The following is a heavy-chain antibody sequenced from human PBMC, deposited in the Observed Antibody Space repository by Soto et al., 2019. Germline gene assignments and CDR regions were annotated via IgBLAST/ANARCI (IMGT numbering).Heavy chain of an antibody. CDR3: VGGKYYFDY. V-gene: IGHV3-30*03. J-gene: IGHJ4*02. D-gene: IGHD3-10*01. Sequence: QVQLVESGGGVVQPGRSLRLSCAGSGFPFTSYGMHWVREGPDKGLEWVAVISYDGSDKYYADSVKGRFTISRDNSKNMLYLQMNSMRPEDTALYYCVGGKYYFDYRGQGTLVSVAS. CDR1: GFPFTSYG. CDR2: ISYDGSDK.